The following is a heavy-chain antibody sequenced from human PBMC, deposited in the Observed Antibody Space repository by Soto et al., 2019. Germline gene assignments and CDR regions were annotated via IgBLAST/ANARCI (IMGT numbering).Heavy chain of an antibody. CDR2: ISGSGGST. CDR3: AKDKIFRGDYPYYFDY. Sequence: GGSLRLSCAASGFTFSSYAMSWVRQAPGKGLEWVSAISGSGGSTYYADSVKGRFTISRDNSKNTLYLQMNSLRAEDTAVYYCAKDKIFRGDYPYYFDYWGQGTLVTVSS. V-gene: IGHV3-23*01. D-gene: IGHD4-17*01. CDR1: GFTFSSYA. J-gene: IGHJ4*02.